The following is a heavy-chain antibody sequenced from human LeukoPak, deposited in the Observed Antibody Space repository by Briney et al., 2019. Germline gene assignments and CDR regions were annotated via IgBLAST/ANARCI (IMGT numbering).Heavy chain of an antibody. J-gene: IGHJ4*02. D-gene: IGHD2-15*01. CDR2: ISGYNGNT. CDR1: GYTFATYG. CDR3: ARLYCSGANCYPIYGDPFDY. V-gene: IGHV1-18*01. Sequence: ASVKVSCKASGYTFATYGISWFRHAPGQGLEWMGWISGYNGNTNHAQKFQGRVTMTTDTSTSTAYMELRSLRSDDTAVYYCARLYCSGANCYPIYGDPFDYSGQGTLVAVSS.